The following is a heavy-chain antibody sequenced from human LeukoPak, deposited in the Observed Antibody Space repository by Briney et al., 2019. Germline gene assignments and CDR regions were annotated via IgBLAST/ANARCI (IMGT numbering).Heavy chain of an antibody. Sequence: GGSLRLSCAASGFTFDDYAMHWVRQAPGKGLEWVSGISWNSGSIGYADSVKGRFTISRDNAKNSLYLQMNSLRAEDMALYYCAKADGQLVRGGFDYWGQGTLVTVSS. D-gene: IGHD6-6*01. CDR1: GFTFDDYA. V-gene: IGHV3-9*03. CDR3: AKADGQLVRGGFDY. J-gene: IGHJ4*02. CDR2: ISWNSGSI.